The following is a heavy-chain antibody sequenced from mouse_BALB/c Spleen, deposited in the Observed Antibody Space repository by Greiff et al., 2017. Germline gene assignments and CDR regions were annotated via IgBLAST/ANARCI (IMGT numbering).Heavy chain of an antibody. Sequence: VQLKESGAELVKPGASVKLSCTASGFNFKDTYMHWVKQRPEQGLEWIGRIDPANGNTNYDPKFQGKATITADTSSNTAYLQLSSLTSEDTAVYYCARSPVLTARATSYYYAMDYWGQGTSVTVSS. V-gene: IGHV14-3*02. CDR2: IDPANGNT. J-gene: IGHJ4*01. CDR3: ARSPVLTARATSYYYAMDY. D-gene: IGHD3-2*01. CDR1: GFNFKDTY.